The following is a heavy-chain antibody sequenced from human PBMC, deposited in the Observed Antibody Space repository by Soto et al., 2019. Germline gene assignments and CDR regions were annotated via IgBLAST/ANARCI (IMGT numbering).Heavy chain of an antibody. CDR1: GYTFNSYG. Sequence: ASVKVSCKASGYTFNSYGISWVRQAPGQGLEWMGWISAYNGNTNYAQKLQGRVTMTTDTSTSTAYMELRSLRSDDTAVYYCARRYCSGGSCWVGYYYYGMDVWGQGTTVTVSS. V-gene: IGHV1-18*01. CDR3: ARRYCSGGSCWVGYYYYGMDV. D-gene: IGHD2-15*01. CDR2: ISAYNGNT. J-gene: IGHJ6*02.